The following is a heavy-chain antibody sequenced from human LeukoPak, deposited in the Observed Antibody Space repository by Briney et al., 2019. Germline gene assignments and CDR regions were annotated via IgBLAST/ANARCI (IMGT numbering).Heavy chain of an antibody. Sequence: SVRVSCKASGGTFSSYAIGWVRQAPGQGLEWMGGIIPIFGTANYAQKFQGRVTITTDESTSTAYMELSSLRSEDTAVYYCARGRDGYNYAPDYWGQGTLVTVSS. CDR2: IIPIFGTA. CDR3: ARGRDGYNYAPDY. V-gene: IGHV1-69*05. J-gene: IGHJ4*02. D-gene: IGHD5-24*01. CDR1: GGTFSSYA.